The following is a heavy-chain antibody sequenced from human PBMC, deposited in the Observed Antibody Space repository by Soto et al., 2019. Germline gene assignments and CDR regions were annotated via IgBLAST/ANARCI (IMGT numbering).Heavy chain of an antibody. CDR3: AHRPSGWFLFDY. CDR2: IYWNGDK. V-gene: IGHV2-5*01. J-gene: IGHJ4*02. CDR1: GFSLSTSGVG. D-gene: IGHD6-19*01. Sequence: ITLKESGPTLVKPTQTLTLTCTFSGFSLSTSGVGVGWIRQSPGKALRWLALIYWNGDKRYNPSLKTRLTITKDTSKNQVVLTLTNMDPVDTATYYCAHRPSGWFLFDYWGQGTLVTVSS.